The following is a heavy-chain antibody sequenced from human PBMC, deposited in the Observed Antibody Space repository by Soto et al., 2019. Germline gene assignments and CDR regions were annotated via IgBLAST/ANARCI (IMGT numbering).Heavy chain of an antibody. CDR2: IIPIFGTA. J-gene: IGHJ6*02. CDR3: ARGGSPGSGSYSNSPWYYYGMDV. D-gene: IGHD1-26*01. CDR1: GGTFSSYA. Sequence: SVKVSCKASGGTFSSYAISWVRQAPGQGLEWMGGIIPIFGTANYAQKFQGRVTITADESTSTAYMELSSLRSEDTAVYYCARGGSPGSGSYSNSPWYYYGMDVWGQGTTVTVSS. V-gene: IGHV1-69*13.